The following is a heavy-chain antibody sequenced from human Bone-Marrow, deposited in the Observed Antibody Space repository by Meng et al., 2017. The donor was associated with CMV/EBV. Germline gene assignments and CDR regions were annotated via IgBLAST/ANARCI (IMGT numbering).Heavy chain of an antibody. CDR3: AKDTAMEI. D-gene: IGHD5-18*01. J-gene: IGHJ4*02. V-gene: IGHV3-30*18. CDR1: GFTFSRYG. Sequence: LSLSCAASGFTFSRYGMHWVRQAPGKGLEWVAVISYDGSNKYYADSVKGRFTISRDNSKNTLYLQMNSLRAEDTAVYYCAKDTAMEIWGQGTLVTVSS. CDR2: ISYDGSNK.